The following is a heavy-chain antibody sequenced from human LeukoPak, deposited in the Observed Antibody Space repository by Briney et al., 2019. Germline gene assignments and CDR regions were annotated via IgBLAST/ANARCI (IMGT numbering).Heavy chain of an antibody. J-gene: IGHJ4*02. Sequence: ETLSLTCTVSGGSISSSSYYWGWIRQPPGKGLEWVASIQKDGSQKYYLESVKGRFTISRDNTKNSLYLHMSSLRADDTAVYFCATVAGYFDYWGQGTLVTVSS. CDR3: ATVAGYFDY. CDR1: GGSISSSSYY. CDR2: IQKDGSQK. D-gene: IGHD2-21*01. V-gene: IGHV3-7*01.